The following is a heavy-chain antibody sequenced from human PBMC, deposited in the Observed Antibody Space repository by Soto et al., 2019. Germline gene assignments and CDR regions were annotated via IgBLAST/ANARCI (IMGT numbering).Heavy chain of an antibody. Sequence: ASVKVSCKASGYTFTSYGISWVRQAPGQGLEWMGWISAYNGNTNYAQKLQGRVTMTTDTSTSTAYMELRSLRSDDTAVYYCARDRYSRSSPILSTFDYWGQGTLVPVSP. J-gene: IGHJ4*02. D-gene: IGHD6-6*01. CDR1: GYTFTSYG. V-gene: IGHV1-18*01. CDR2: ISAYNGNT. CDR3: ARDRYSRSSPILSTFDY.